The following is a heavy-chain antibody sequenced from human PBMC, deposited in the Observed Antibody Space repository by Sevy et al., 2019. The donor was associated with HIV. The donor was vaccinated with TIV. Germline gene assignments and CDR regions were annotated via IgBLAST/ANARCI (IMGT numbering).Heavy chain of an antibody. D-gene: IGHD5-12*01. Sequence: GESLKISFKGSGYSFTSYWIGWVRQMPGKGLEWMGIIYPGDSDTRYSPSFQGQVTISADKSISTAYLQWSSLKASDTAMYYCARTPRGYSGYDLPDYWGQGTLVTVSS. V-gene: IGHV5-51*01. CDR1: GYSFTSYW. J-gene: IGHJ4*02. CDR2: IYPGDSDT. CDR3: ARTPRGYSGYDLPDY.